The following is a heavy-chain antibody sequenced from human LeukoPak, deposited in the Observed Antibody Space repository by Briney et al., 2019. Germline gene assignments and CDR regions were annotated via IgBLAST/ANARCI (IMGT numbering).Heavy chain of an antibody. CDR3: ARQYYDILTGYDRGDAFDI. CDR1: GGSISSYY. D-gene: IGHD3-9*01. Sequence: SETLSLTCTVSGGSISSYYWSWIRQPAGKGLEWIGRIYTSGSTNYNPSLKSRVTMSVDTSENQFSLKLSSVTAADTAVYYCARQYYDILTGYDRGDAFDIWGQGTMVTVSS. J-gene: IGHJ3*02. CDR2: IYTSGST. V-gene: IGHV4-4*07.